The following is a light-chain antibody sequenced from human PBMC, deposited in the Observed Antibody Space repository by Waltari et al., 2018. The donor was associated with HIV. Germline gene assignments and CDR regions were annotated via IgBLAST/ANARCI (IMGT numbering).Light chain of an antibody. CDR2: EGL. V-gene: IGLV2-23*01. Sequence: QSALTQPASVSGSPGQSITISCTGSSSDVGSYNLVSWYQQHPGKATKLMIYEGLNRPSGFSSRFSGSKSGNTASLTIAGLPAEDEADYYCCSYAGSSNWVFGGGTKVTVL. CDR3: CSYAGSSNWV. J-gene: IGLJ3*02. CDR1: SSDVGSYNL.